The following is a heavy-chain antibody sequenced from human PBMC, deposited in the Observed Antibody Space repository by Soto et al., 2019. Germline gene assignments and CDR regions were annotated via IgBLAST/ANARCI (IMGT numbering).Heavy chain of an antibody. V-gene: IGHV4-30-4*01. CDR1: GGSISSGDYY. D-gene: IGHD2-8*02. J-gene: IGHJ6*02. CDR3: ARGSYWWLPYHCYGMGV. CDR2: IYYSGST. Sequence: QVQLQESGPGLVKPSQTLSLTCTVSGGSISSGDYYWSWIRQPPGKGLEWIGYIYYSGSTYYNPSLKNRVTISVGNYKNQFPLKLSAVTAADTAVYYCARGSYWWLPYHCYGMGVWGQGTTVTVSS.